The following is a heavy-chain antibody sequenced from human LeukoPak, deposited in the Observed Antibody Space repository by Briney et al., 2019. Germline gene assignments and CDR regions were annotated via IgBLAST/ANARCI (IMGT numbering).Heavy chain of an antibody. CDR2: TRNKAKSYTT. CDR1: GFTFSDHY. D-gene: IGHD3-9*01. Sequence: PGGSLRLSCAASGFTFSDHYMDWVRQAPGKGLERVGRTRNKAKSYTTEYAATVKGRFTISRDDSKISLYLQMNSLKTEDTAVYYCAREGGYDILTGYYFGGQGTLVTVSS. V-gene: IGHV3-72*01. J-gene: IGHJ4*02. CDR3: AREGGYDILTGYYF.